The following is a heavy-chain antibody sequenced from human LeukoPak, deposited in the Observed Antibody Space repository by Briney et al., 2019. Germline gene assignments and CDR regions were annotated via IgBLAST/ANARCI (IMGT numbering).Heavy chain of an antibody. D-gene: IGHD3-22*01. Sequence: ASVKVSCKASGYTFTSYDINWVRQATGQGLEWMGWMNPNSGNTGYAQKFQGRVTMTRNTSISTAYMELSSLRSEDTAVYYCARGRKASITMIVVVPGGGNAFDIWGQGTMVTVSS. J-gene: IGHJ3*02. V-gene: IGHV1-8*01. CDR2: MNPNSGNT. CDR3: ARGRKASITMIVVVPGGGNAFDI. CDR1: GYTFTSYD.